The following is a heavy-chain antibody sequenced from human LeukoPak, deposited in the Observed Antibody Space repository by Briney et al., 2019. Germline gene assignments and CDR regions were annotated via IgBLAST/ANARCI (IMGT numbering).Heavy chain of an antibody. D-gene: IGHD3-10*01. Sequence: SETLSLTCTVSGGSISSYYWSWIRQPPGKGLEWIGYIYYSGSTYYNPSLKSRVTISVDTSKNQFSLKLSSVTAADTAVYYCARDRVMVRSFDYWGQGTLVTVSA. CDR1: GGSISSYY. CDR2: IYYSGST. J-gene: IGHJ4*02. CDR3: ARDRVMVRSFDY. V-gene: IGHV4-59*12.